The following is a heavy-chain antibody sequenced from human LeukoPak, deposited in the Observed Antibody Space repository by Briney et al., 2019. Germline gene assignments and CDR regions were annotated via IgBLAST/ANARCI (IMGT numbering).Heavy chain of an antibody. Sequence: PSETLSLTCTVSGGSISSGSYYWSWIRQPAGKGLEWIGRIYTSGSTNYNPSLKSRVTISVDTSKNQFSLKLSSVTAADTAVYYCATRIAPRGAFDIWGQGTMVTVSS. J-gene: IGHJ3*02. CDR2: IYTSGST. CDR1: GGSISSGSYY. CDR3: ATRIAPRGAFDI. V-gene: IGHV4-61*02. D-gene: IGHD6-6*01.